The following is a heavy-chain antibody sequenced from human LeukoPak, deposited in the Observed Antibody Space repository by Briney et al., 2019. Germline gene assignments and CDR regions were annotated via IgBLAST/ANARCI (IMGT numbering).Heavy chain of an antibody. CDR3: ARYDFWSARWFDP. CDR2: IYYSGSI. V-gene: IGHV4-59*08. Sequence: SETLSLTCTVSGGSISSYYWSWIRQPPGKGLEWIAYIYYSGSINYNPSLKSRVTVSVDTSKNQVSLKVSSVTAADTAVYYCARYDFWSARWFDPWGLGTLVTVSS. CDR1: GGSISSYY. D-gene: IGHD3-3*01. J-gene: IGHJ5*02.